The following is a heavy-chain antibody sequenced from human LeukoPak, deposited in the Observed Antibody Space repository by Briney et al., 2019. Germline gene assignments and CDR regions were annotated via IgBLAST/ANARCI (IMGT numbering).Heavy chain of an antibody. CDR1: RFTFSSYS. CDR3: ARDEATAAY. J-gene: IGHJ4*02. V-gene: IGHV3-21*01. CDR2: ISSSSSYI. D-gene: IGHD2-2*01. Sequence: GGSLRLSCAASRFTFSSYSMNWVRQAPGKGLEWVSSISSSSSYIYYADSVKGRFTISRDNAKNSLYLQMNSLGAEDTAVYYCARDEATAAYWGQGTLVTVSS.